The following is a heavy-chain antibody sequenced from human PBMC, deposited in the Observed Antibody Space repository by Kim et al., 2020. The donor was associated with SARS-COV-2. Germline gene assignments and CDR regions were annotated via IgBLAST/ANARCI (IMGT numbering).Heavy chain of an antibody. CDR3: ARRGSLNRGYSA. D-gene: IGHD5-12*01. V-gene: IGHV4-39*01. Sequence: YYTPPLKSRVTISVDTSKNQFSRKLSSVTAADTAVYYCARRGSLNRGYSAWGQGTLVTVSS. J-gene: IGHJ4*02.